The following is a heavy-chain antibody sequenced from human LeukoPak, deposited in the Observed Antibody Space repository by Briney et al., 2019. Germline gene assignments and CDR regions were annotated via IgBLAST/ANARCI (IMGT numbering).Heavy chain of an antibody. J-gene: IGHJ3*01. CDR2: IDPDGSTT. V-gene: IGHV3-74*01. CDR3: ARLVGTVTTYDL. Sequence: GGSLRLSCAASGFTLSSYWMHWVRQAPGEGLVWVSRIDPDGSTTNYADSVKGRFTTSRDNADNTLYLQMNTLGAEDMAVYYCARLVGTVTTYDLWGHGTVVSVSS. CDR1: GFTLSSYW. D-gene: IGHD1-26*01.